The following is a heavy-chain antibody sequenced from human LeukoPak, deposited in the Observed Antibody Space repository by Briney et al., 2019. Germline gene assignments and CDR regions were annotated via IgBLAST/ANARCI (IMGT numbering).Heavy chain of an antibody. J-gene: IGHJ4*02. CDR2: IYSGGST. D-gene: IGHD1-26*01. Sequence: GGSLRLSCAASGSTFSSYAMSWVRQAPGKGLEWVSVIYSGGSTYYADSVKGRFTISRDNSKNTLYLQMNSLRAEDTAVYCCARARRWELDYWGQGTLVTVSS. V-gene: IGHV3-53*01. CDR1: GSTFSSYA. CDR3: ARARRWELDY.